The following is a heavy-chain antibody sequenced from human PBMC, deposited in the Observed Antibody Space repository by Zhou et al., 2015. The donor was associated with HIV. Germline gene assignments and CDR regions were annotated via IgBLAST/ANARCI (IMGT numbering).Heavy chain of an antibody. CDR1: GGTFSSYA. CDR2: IIPIFGTA. V-gene: IGHV1-69*01. J-gene: IGHJ5*02. Sequence: QVQLVQSGAEVKKPGSSVKVSCKASGGTFSSYAISWVRQAPGQGLEWMGGIIPIFGTANYAQKFQGRVTITADESTSTAYMELSSLRSEDTAVYYCARDGGTYYDFWSGYQHSYNWFDPWGQGTLVTVSS. CDR3: ARDGGTYYDFWSGYQHSYNWFDP. D-gene: IGHD3-3*01.